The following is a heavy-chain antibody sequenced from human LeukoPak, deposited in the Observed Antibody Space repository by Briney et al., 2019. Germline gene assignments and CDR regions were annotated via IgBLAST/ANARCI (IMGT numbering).Heavy chain of an antibody. J-gene: IGHJ6*02. CDR3: AKAVINYDILTGYGRYYGMDV. V-gene: IGHV3-30*18. Sequence: GRSLRLSCAASGFTFSSYGMHWVRQAPGKGLEWVAVISHDGSNKYYADSVKGRFTISRDNSKSTLYLQRNSLRAEDTALYYCAKAVINYDILTGYGRYYGMDVWGQGTTVTVSS. CDR1: GFTFSSYG. CDR2: ISHDGSNK. D-gene: IGHD3-9*01.